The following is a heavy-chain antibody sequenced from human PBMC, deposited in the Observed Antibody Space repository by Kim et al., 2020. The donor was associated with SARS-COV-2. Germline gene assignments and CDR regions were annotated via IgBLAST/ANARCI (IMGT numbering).Heavy chain of an antibody. V-gene: IGHV1-8*01. CDR3: AIHDSSGYYYYGMDV. J-gene: IGHJ6*02. CDR1: GYTFTSYD. D-gene: IGHD3-22*01. Sequence: ASVKVSCKASGYTFTSYDINWVRQATGQGLEWMGWMNPNSGNTGYAQKFQGRVTMTRNTSISTAYMELSSLRSEDTAVYYCAIHDSSGYYYYGMDVWGQGTTVTVSS. CDR2: MNPNSGNT.